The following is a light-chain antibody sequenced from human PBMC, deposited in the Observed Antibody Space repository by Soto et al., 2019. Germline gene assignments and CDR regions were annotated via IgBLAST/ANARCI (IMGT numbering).Light chain of an antibody. CDR3: QQFYSAPIT. V-gene: IGKV4-1*01. CDR2: WAY. CDR1: QSVLSSSDNKNY. J-gene: IGKJ3*01. Sequence: DIVMTQSPDSLAVSLGERANINCTSSQSVLSSSDNKNYLAWYQQKPGQLTQLLFIYWAYTRASVIPDRFSGSGSGTDVTLTIRSLQAEDGAVYYFQQFYSAPITFGRRTKEDIK.